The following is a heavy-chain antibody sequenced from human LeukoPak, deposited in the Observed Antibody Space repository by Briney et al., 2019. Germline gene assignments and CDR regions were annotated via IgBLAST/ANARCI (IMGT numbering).Heavy chain of an antibody. CDR3: AKDEYDSSGYTLPGDY. V-gene: IGHV3-23*01. J-gene: IGHJ4*02. Sequence: GGSLRLSCAASGFTFSSYWMSWVRQAPGKGLEWVSAISGSGGSTYYADSVKGRFTISRDNSKNTLYLQMNSLRAEDTAVYYCAKDEYDSSGYTLPGDYWGQGTLVTVSS. CDR2: ISGSGGST. D-gene: IGHD3-22*01. CDR1: GFTFSSYW.